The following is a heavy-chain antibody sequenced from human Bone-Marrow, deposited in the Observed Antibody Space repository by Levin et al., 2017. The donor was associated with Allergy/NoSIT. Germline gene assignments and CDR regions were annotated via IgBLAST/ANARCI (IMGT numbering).Heavy chain of an antibody. CDR3: ARVSAAYDFWSGYYSPFDH. CDR2: INGDGSTT. D-gene: IGHD3-3*01. J-gene: IGHJ4*02. Sequence: GGSLRLSCAASGFTFSAYWMHWVRQLPGKGLVWVSHINGDGSTTTYADSVKGRFPISRDNAKNTLYLQMNSLRAEDTAVYYCARVSAAYDFWSGYYSPFDHWGQGNLVTVSS. V-gene: IGHV3-74*01. CDR1: GFTFSAYW.